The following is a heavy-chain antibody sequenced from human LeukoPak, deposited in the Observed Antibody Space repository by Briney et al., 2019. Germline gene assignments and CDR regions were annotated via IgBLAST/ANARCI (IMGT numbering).Heavy chain of an antibody. CDR2: MNPNSGNT. Sequence: ASVKVSCKASGYTFTTYYVHWVRQATGQGLEWMGWMNPNSGNTGYAQKFQGRVTITRNTSISTAYMELSSLRSEDTAVYYCARLIAAAGRSFDYWGQGTLVTVSS. CDR1: GYTFTTYY. V-gene: IGHV1-8*03. J-gene: IGHJ4*02. CDR3: ARLIAAAGRSFDY. D-gene: IGHD6-13*01.